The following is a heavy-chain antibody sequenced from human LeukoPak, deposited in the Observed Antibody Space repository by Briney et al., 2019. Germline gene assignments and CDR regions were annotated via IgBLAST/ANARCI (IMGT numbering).Heavy chain of an antibody. CDR2: IYHSGST. V-gene: IGHV4-38-2*02. J-gene: IGHJ2*01. CDR3: ARDFQYYYDSSGHFDL. D-gene: IGHD3-22*01. CDR1: GYSISSGYY. Sequence: PSETLSLTCTVSGYSISSGYYWGWLRQPPGKGLEWIGSIYHSGSTYYNPSLKSQVTISVDTSKNQFSLKLSSVTAADTAVYYCARDFQYYYDSSGHFDLWGRGTLVTVSS.